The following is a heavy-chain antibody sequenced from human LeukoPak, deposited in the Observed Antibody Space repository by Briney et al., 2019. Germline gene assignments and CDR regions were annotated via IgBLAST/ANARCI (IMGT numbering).Heavy chain of an antibody. D-gene: IGHD3-3*01. CDR3: ARAPYDFWSGYYYYYYMDV. CDR2: INHSGST. CDR1: GGSFSGYY. V-gene: IGHV4-34*01. Sequence: SETLSLTCAVYGGSFSGYYWSWIRQPPGKGLEWIGEINHSGSTNYNPSLKRRVTISVDTSKNQFSLKLSSVTAADTAVYYCARAPYDFWSGYYYYYYMDVWGKGTTVTVSS. J-gene: IGHJ6*03.